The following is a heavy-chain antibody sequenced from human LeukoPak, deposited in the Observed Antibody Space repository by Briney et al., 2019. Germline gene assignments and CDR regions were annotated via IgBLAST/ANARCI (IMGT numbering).Heavy chain of an antibody. V-gene: IGHV4-4*07. CDR3: ARSGDYVTNDAFDI. CDR2: IYTSGST. D-gene: IGHD4-17*01. J-gene: IGHJ3*02. CDR1: GGSISSYC. Sequence: SETLSLTCTVSGGSISSYCWSWIRQSAGKGLGWIGRIYTSGSTNYNPSLKSRVTMSVDTSKNQFSLKLSSVTAADTAVYYCARSGDYVTNDAFDIWGQGTMVTVSS.